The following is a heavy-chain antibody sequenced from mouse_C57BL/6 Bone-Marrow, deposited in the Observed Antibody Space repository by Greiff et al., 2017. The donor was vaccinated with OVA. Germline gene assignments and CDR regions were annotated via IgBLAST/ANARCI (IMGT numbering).Heavy chain of an antibody. J-gene: IGHJ3*01. Sequence: QVQLQQPGAELVKPGASVKLSCKASGYTFTSYWMHWVKQRPGQGLEWIGMIHPNSGSTNYNEKFKSKATLTVDKSSSTAYMQLSSLTSEDSAVYYYARDVVEGGWLLSFFAYWGQGTLVTVSA. CDR3: ARDVVEGGWLLSFFAY. CDR1: GYTFTSYW. D-gene: IGHD2-3*01. V-gene: IGHV1-64*01. CDR2: IHPNSGST.